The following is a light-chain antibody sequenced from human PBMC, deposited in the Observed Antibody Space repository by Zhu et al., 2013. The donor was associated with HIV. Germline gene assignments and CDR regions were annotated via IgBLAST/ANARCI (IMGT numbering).Light chain of an antibody. Sequence: QSALTQPPSASGSPGQSVTISCTGTSSDVGGYNYVSRYQQHPGKAPKFMIYDVSKRPSGVPDRFSGSKSGNTASLTISGLQAEDEADYYCCSYAGSYTLVFGGGTKLTVL. J-gene: IGLJ3*02. CDR3: CSYAGSYTLV. CDR2: DVS. CDR1: SSDVGGYNY. V-gene: IGLV2-11*01.